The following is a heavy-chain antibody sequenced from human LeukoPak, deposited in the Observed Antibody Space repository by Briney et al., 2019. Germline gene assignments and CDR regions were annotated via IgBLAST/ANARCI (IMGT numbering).Heavy chain of an antibody. Sequence: GGSLRLSCAASGFTFSSFWMSWVRQVPGKGLEWVANIKDDGIENHHVDSFMARFTISRDNAKNSINSLRAEDTAVYYCATNGHSHANWGQGTLVNVSS. D-gene: IGHD2-8*01. CDR3: ATNGHSHAN. J-gene: IGHJ4*02. CDR2: IKDDGIEN. CDR1: GFTFSSFW. V-gene: IGHV3-7*01.